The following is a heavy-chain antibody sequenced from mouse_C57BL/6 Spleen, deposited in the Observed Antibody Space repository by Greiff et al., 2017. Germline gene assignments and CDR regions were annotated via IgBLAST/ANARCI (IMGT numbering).Heavy chain of an antibody. CDR1: GFTFSDYY. V-gene: IGHV5-16*01. CDR3: ARDQNYGSRGGYFDV. J-gene: IGHJ1*03. Sequence: EVQVVESEGGLVQPGSSMKLSCTASGFTFSDYYMAWVRQVPEKGLEWVANINYDGSSTYYLDSLKSRFIISRDNAKNILYLQMSSLKSEDTATYYCARDQNYGSRGGYFDVWGTGTTVTVSS. D-gene: IGHD1-1*01. CDR2: INYDGSST.